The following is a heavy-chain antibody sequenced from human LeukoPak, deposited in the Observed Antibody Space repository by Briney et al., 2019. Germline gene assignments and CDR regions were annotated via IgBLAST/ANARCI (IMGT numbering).Heavy chain of an antibody. CDR3: VTSTVINEYCFDY. CDR2: IYYSGST. D-gene: IGHD4-23*01. CDR1: GGSISSYY. Sequence: SETLSLTCTVSGGSISSYYWSWIRQPPGKGLEWIGYIYYSGSTNYNPSLKSRVTISVDTSKNQFSLKLSSVTAADTAVYYCVTSTVINEYCFDYWDQGTLVTVSS. J-gene: IGHJ4*02. V-gene: IGHV4-59*01.